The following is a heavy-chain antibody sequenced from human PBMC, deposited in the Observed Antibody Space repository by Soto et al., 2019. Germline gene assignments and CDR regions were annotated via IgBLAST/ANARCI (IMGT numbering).Heavy chain of an antibody. Sequence: PGGSLRLSCAASGFTFSSYGMHWVRQAPGKGLEWVAVIWYDGSNKYYADSVKGRFTISRDNSKNTLYLQMNSLRAEDTAVYYCARGIQRYYYYGMDVWGQGTTVTVSS. D-gene: IGHD5-18*01. CDR1: GFTFSSYG. CDR3: ARGIQRYYYYGMDV. J-gene: IGHJ6*02. CDR2: IWYDGSNK. V-gene: IGHV3-33*01.